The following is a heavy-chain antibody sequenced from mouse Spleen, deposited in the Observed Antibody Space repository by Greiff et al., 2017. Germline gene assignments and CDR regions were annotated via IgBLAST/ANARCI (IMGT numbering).Heavy chain of an antibody. V-gene: IGHV1S126*01. CDR1: GYSFTSYW. CDR2: IDPSDSET. D-gene: IGHD2-3*01. CDR3: ARERDDGHYWYFDV. Sequence: QVQLKESGPQLVRPGASVKISCKASGYSFTSYWMHWVKQRPGQGLEWIGMIDPSDSETRLNQKFKDKATLTVDKSSSTAYMQLSSPTSEDSAVYYCARERDDGHYWYFDVWGAGTTVTVSS. J-gene: IGHJ1*01.